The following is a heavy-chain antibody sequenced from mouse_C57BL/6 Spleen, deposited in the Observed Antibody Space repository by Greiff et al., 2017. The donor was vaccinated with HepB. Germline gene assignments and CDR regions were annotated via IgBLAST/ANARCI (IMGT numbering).Heavy chain of an antibody. V-gene: IGHV5-12*01. J-gene: IGHJ4*01. CDR1: GFTFSDYY. Sequence: EVQGVESGGGLVQPGGSLKLSCAASGFTFSDYYMYWVRQTPEKRLEWVAYISNGGGSTYYPDTVKGRFPISRDNAKNTLYLQMSRLKSEDTAMDYCARLTGNYYAMDYWGQGTSVTVSS. D-gene: IGHD4-1*01. CDR2: ISNGGGST. CDR3: ARLTGNYYAMDY.